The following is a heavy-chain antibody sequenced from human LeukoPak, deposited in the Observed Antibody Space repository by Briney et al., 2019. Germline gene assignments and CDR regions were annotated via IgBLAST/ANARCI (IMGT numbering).Heavy chain of an antibody. CDR2: IIPILGIA. V-gene: IGHV1-69*04. CDR3: ARDLAPGSVPAAGDNWFDP. J-gene: IGHJ5*02. D-gene: IGHD2-2*01. CDR1: GGTFSSYA. Sequence: SVKVSCKASGGTFSSYAISWVRQAPGQGLEWMGRIIPILGIANYAQKFQGRVTITADKSTSTAYTELSSLRSEDTAVYYCARDLAPGSVPAAGDNWFDPWGQGTLVTVSS.